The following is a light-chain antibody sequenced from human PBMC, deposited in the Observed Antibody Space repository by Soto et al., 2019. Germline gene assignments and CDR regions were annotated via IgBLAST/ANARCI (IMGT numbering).Light chain of an antibody. J-gene: IGLJ3*02. V-gene: IGLV1-51*02. CDR1: SSNIGNNY. CDR3: GTWDSSLSARPV. Sequence: QSVLTQPPSVSAAPGQKVTISCSGSSSNIGNNYVSWYQQLPGTAPKLLIYENNKRPSGIPDRFSGSKSGTSATLGITGLQTGDEADYYCGTWDSSLSARPVFGGGTKLTVL. CDR2: ENN.